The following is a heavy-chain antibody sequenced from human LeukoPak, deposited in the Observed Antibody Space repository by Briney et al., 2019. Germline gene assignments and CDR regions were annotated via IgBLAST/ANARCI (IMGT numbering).Heavy chain of an antibody. Sequence: GGSLRLSCAASGLTLSSYIMNWVRQAPGKGLEWVSVIYSGGSTYYADSVKGRFTISRDNSKNTLYLQMNSLRAEDTAVYYCASEYCSSTSCSNMGYYYGMDVWGQGTTVTVSS. CDR3: ASEYCSSTSCSNMGYYYGMDV. J-gene: IGHJ6*02. D-gene: IGHD2-2*01. CDR2: IYSGGST. CDR1: GLTLSSYI. V-gene: IGHV3-66*01.